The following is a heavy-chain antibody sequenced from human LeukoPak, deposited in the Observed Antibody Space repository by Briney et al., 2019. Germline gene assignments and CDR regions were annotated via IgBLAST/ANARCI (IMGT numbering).Heavy chain of an antibody. CDR3: VRGAYQTNFDY. Sequence: GRSLRLSCAASGFTFSNYWMHWVRQDPGKGLVWVSRINGDGSRTSYADSVKGRITISRDNAKNTLYLQMNSLRAEDTAVYYCVRGAYQTNFDYWGQGTLVTVSS. V-gene: IGHV3-74*01. CDR1: GFTFSNYW. J-gene: IGHJ4*02. CDR2: INGDGSRT. D-gene: IGHD1/OR15-1a*01.